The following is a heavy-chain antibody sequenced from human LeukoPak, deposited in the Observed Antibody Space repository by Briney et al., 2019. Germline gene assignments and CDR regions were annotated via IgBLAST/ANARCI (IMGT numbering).Heavy chain of an antibody. CDR1: GGSITSENW. J-gene: IGHJ4*02. D-gene: IGHD3-16*01. CDR3: ARGGGYYFDY. Sequence: SGTLSLTCGVSGGSITSENWWNGVRPSPGKGPEWIGENYHRGLTNYDPSLKSRANISMDKSKNHFSLHLTSVTAADTAVYFCARGGGYYFDYWGQGALVTISS. V-gene: IGHV4-4*02. CDR2: NYHRGLT.